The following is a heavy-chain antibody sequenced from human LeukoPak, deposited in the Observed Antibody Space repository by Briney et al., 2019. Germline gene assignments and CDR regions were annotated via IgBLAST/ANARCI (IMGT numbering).Heavy chain of an antibody. V-gene: IGHV4-34*01. CDR1: GGSFSGYY. Sequence: SETLSLTCAVYGGSFSGYYWSWIRQPPGKGLEWIGEINHSGSTNYNPSLKSRVTISVDTSKNQFSLKLSSVTAADTAVYYCARGVWDSSSWSRRRYYSDYWGQGTLVTVSS. CDR2: INHSGST. CDR3: ARGVWDSSSWSRRRYYSDY. D-gene: IGHD6-13*01. J-gene: IGHJ4*02.